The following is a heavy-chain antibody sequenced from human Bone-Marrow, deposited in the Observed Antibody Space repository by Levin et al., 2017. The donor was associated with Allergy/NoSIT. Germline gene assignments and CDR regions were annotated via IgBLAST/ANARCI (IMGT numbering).Heavy chain of an antibody. J-gene: IGHJ3*02. Sequence: SQTLSLTCPVSGGSVSTSGYYWNWIRLLPGQGLEWIGCIYYSGTTYYNPSLESRLTISVDTSKNQFSLRLTSVTAADTAVYYCAKDRGQWRIDAFDIWGQGTVVTVSS. CDR1: GGSVSTSGYY. D-gene: IGHD6-19*01. CDR2: IYYSGTT. CDR3: AKDRGQWRIDAFDI. V-gene: IGHV4-31*03.